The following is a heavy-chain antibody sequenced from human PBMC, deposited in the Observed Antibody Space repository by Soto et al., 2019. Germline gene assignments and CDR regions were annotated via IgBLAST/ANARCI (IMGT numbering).Heavy chain of an antibody. Sequence: SETLSLTCSVSGDSISTVDYFWAWIRQPPGQALEYIGYIYRSATTYFNPSFESRVAISLDTSKSQFSLNVTSVTAADTAVYFCARGRYCLTGRCFPNWFDSWGQGAMVTVSS. D-gene: IGHD2-15*01. CDR2: IYRSATT. J-gene: IGHJ5*01. CDR3: ARGRYCLTGRCFPNWFDS. V-gene: IGHV4-30-4*01. CDR1: GDSISTVDYF.